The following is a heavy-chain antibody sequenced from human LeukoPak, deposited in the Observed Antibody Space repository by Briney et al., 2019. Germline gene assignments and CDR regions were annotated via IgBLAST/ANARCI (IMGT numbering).Heavy chain of an antibody. Sequence: PGGSLRLSCAASGFTFSGYGMHWVRQAPGKGLEWVAVIWYDGSNKYYADSVKGRFTISRDNSKNTLYLQMNSLRAEDTAVYYCARGAEQSVCYFDYWGQGTLVTVSS. CDR2: IWYDGSNK. CDR1: GFTFSGYG. D-gene: IGHD6-19*01. J-gene: IGHJ4*02. CDR3: ARGAEQSVCYFDY. V-gene: IGHV3-33*01.